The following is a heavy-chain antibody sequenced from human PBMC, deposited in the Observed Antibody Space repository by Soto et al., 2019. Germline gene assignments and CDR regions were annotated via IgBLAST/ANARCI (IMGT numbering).Heavy chain of an antibody. CDR2: INHSGST. D-gene: IGHD1-26*01. CDR1: GGSFSGYY. J-gene: IGHJ5*02. CDR3: ASFVGLQYNWFDP. V-gene: IGHV4-34*01. Sequence: QVQLQQWGAGLLKPSETLSLTCAVYGGSFSGYYWSWIRQPPGKGLEWIGEINHSGSTNYNPSLKSRVTISVDTSKNQFSLKLSSVTAADTAVYYCASFVGLQYNWFDPWGQGTLVTVSS.